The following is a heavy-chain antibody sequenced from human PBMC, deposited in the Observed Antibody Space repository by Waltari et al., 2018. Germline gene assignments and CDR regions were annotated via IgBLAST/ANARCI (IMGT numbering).Heavy chain of an antibody. CDR1: GGSISSSSYY. J-gene: IGHJ2*01. D-gene: IGHD6-6*01. CDR3: ARDRIAARHFDL. Sequence: QLQLQESGPGLVKPSETLSLTCTVSGGSISSSSYYWGWIRQPPGKGLEWIGSIYYSGSTYYNPSLKSRVTISVDTSKNQFSLKLSSVTAADTAVYYCARDRIAARHFDLWGRGTLVTVSS. CDR2: IYYSGST. V-gene: IGHV4-39*07.